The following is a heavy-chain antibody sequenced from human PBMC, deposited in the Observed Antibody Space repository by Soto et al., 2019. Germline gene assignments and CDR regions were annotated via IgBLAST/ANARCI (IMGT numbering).Heavy chain of an antibody. V-gene: IGHV4-39*02. CDR3: TRYSTSSGWFDP. CDR1: GGPINIDNFH. Sequence: QLQVQESGPGLVKPSETLSLTCTVSGGPINIDNFHWARIRQPPGKGLEWIGNIYYTGGTYYNPSLKSRVTISVDTSKNHFSLQVTSVTAADTAVYYCTRYSTSSGWFDPWGQGTLVTISS. J-gene: IGHJ5*02. CDR2: IYYTGGT. D-gene: IGHD6-6*01.